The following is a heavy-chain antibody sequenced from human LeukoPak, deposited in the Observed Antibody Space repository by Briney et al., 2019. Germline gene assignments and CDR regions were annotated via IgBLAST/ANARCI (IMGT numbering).Heavy chain of an antibody. Sequence: LDTQSLWGRGSARSLSSSTYIWGPSRPPPGKGPEWVASIYHSRSSYYNPSLKSRDSVSVDTSKNQSSLKLSSVTAADTAVYYCARHLGIQLWFLDYWGQGTLVTVAS. J-gene: IGHJ4*02. CDR2: IYHSRSS. V-gene: IGHV4-39*01. CDR1: ARSLSSSTYI. D-gene: IGHD5-18*01. CDR3: ARHLGIQLWFLDY.